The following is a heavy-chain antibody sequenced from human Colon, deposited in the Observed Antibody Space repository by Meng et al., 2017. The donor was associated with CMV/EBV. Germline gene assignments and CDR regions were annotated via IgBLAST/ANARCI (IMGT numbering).Heavy chain of an antibody. D-gene: IGHD1-1*01. Sequence: ASVKVSCKASGYTFRSFYMHWVRQAPGQGLEWMGIINPSGGSPTYAQKFQGRVTMTADTSTSTLYMEVGSLRSDDTAVYYCARGGGPTGVYGMDVWGQGTTVTVSS. CDR1: GYTFRSFY. CDR2: INPSGGSP. CDR3: ARGGGPTGVYGMDV. V-gene: IGHV1-46*01. J-gene: IGHJ6*02.